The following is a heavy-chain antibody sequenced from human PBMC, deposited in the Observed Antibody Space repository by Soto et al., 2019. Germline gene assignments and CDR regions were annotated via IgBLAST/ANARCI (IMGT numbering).Heavy chain of an antibody. CDR1: GYSISSGYY. V-gene: IGHV4-38-2*01. CDR3: ARCKTRSFDY. CDR2: IYHSGST. Sequence: KASETLSLTCAVSGYSISSGYYWGWIRQPPGKGLEWIGSIYHSGSTYYNPSLKSRVTISVDTSKNQFSLKLSSVTAADTAVYYCARCKTRSFDYWGQGTLVTVSS. J-gene: IGHJ4*02.